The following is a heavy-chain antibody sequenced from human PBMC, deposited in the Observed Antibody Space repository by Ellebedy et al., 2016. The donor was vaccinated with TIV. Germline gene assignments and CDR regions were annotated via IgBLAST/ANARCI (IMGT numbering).Heavy chain of an antibody. J-gene: IGHJ4*02. D-gene: IGHD5-12*01. CDR3: ARATIGFDY. Sequence: GESLKISCAASGCTFSSYDMHWVRQATGKGLEWVSAIGTAGYTSYPGSVKGRFTISRDNAKNSLYLQMNSLRAEDTAVYYCARATIGFDYWGQGTLVTVSS. CDR2: IGTAGYT. CDR1: GCTFSSYD. V-gene: IGHV3-13*01.